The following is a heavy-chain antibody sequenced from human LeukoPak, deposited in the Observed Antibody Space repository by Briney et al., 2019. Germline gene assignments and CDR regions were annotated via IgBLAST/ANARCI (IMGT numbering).Heavy chain of an antibody. V-gene: IGHV3-23*01. CDR1: VXTLSIYP. CDR3: AKDREYSYVYDAFDI. J-gene: IGHJ3*02. CDR2: MGGGGSSK. D-gene: IGHD3-16*01. Sequence: GGSLRLSCALSVXTLSIYPASCVPGAPGRGLESVLGMGGGGSSKYYADSVKGRFTISRDNSKNTLYLQMHTLRAEDTAVYYCAKDREYSYVYDAFDIWGQGTLVTVSS.